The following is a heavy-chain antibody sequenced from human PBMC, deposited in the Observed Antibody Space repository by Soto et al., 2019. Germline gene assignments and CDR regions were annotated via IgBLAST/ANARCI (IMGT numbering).Heavy chain of an antibody. V-gene: IGHV3-30-3*02. Sequence: PGGSLRLSCAASGFTFSSSAMHWVRQAPGKGLEWVATISHDGINKYYADSVKGRFTISRDNSKNTLYLQMNSLRAEDTAVYYCAKSPNSQRFYYYYGMDVWGQGTTVTVSS. J-gene: IGHJ6*02. CDR1: GFTFSSSA. CDR2: ISHDGINK. CDR3: AKSPNSQRFYYYYGMDV. D-gene: IGHD6-25*01.